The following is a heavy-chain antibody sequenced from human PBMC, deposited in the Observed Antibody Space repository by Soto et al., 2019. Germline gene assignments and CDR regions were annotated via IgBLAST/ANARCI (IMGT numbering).Heavy chain of an antibody. V-gene: IGHV4-4*02. CDR2: IYHSGST. CDR3: AAAPRY. CDR1: GGSISSSNW. D-gene: IGHD2-15*01. Sequence: SETLSLTCAVSGGSISSSNWWSWVRQPPGKGLEWLGEIYHSGSTNYNPSLTGRVTISVDTSKNQFSLKLSSVTAADTAVYYCAAAPRYWGQGTLVTVSS. J-gene: IGHJ4*02.